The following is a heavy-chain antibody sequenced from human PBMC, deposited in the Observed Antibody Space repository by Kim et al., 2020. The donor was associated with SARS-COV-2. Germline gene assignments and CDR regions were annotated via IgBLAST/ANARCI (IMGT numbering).Heavy chain of an antibody. Sequence: GGSLRLSCTASGFTFGDYAMSWVRQAPGKGLEWVGFIRSKAYGGTTEYAASVKGRFTISRDDSKSIAYLQMNSLKTEDTAVYYCTRVGSYNWNYLTPGEFDYWGQGTLVTVSS. V-gene: IGHV3-49*04. CDR2: IRSKAYGGTT. J-gene: IGHJ4*02. CDR1: GFTFGDYA. D-gene: IGHD1-7*01. CDR3: TRVGSYNWNYLTPGEFDY.